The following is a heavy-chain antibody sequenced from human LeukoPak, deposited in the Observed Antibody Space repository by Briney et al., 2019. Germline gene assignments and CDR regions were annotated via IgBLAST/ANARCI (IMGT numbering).Heavy chain of an antibody. CDR3: ARFRGGSYNDY. V-gene: IGHV4-59*01. CDR2: IYYSGST. Sequence: PSETPSLTCTVSGGSISSYYWSWIRQPPGKGLEWIGYIYYSGSTNYNPSLKSRVTISVDTSKNQFSLKLSSVTAADTAVYYCARFRGGSYNDYWGQGTLVTVSS. J-gene: IGHJ4*02. CDR1: GGSISSYY. D-gene: IGHD1-26*01.